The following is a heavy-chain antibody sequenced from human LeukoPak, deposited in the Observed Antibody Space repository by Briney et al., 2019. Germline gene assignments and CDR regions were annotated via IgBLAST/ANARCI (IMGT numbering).Heavy chain of an antibody. D-gene: IGHD6-13*01. CDR2: ISSSSSYI. CDR1: GFTFSSYS. V-gene: IGHV3-21*01. Sequence: GGSLRLSCAASGFTFSSYSMNWVRQAPGKGLEWVSSISSSSSYIYYADSVKGRFTVSRDNAKDSLYLQMNSLRAEDTAVYYCARANQQLPSDWYFDLWGRGTLVTVSS. J-gene: IGHJ2*01. CDR3: ARANQQLPSDWYFDL.